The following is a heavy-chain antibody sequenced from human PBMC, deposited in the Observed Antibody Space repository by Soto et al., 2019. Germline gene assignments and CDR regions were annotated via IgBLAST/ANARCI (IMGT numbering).Heavy chain of an antibody. J-gene: IGHJ4*02. CDR1: GFTFSSYG. Sequence: QVQLVESGGGVVQPGRSLRLSCAASGFTFSSYGMQWVRQAPGKGLEWVAVISYDGSNKYYADSVKDRFTISRDNSKSTLYLQMNSLIADDTAVYYCVAGQYGFDYCGQGTLVTVSS. D-gene: IGHD6-19*01. V-gene: IGHV3-30*03. CDR3: VAGQYGFDY. CDR2: ISYDGSNK.